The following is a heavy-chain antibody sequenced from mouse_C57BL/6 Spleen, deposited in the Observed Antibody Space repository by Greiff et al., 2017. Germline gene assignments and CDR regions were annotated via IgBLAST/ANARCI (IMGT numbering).Heavy chain of an antibody. J-gene: IGHJ3*01. CDR2: IWWDDDK. CDR3: ARIAMDESSFAY. V-gene: IGHV8-8*01. CDR1: GFSLSTFGMG. D-gene: IGHD1-1*02. Sequence: QVTLKVSGAGILQPSQTLSLTCSFSGFSLSTFGMGVGWIRQPSGMGLVWLAHIWWDDDKYYNPALKSWLTISKDTSKNQVFLKIANVDTADTATYYYARIAMDESSFAYWGQGTLVTVSA.